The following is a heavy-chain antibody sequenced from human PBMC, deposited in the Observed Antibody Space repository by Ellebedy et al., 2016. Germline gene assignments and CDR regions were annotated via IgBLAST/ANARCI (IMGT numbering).Heavy chain of an antibody. V-gene: IGHV1-69*06. CDR3: ATGPTDDYDYIWGSSFDY. D-gene: IGHD3-16*01. CDR1: GYTFTSYG. CDR2: IIPIFGTA. J-gene: IGHJ4*02. Sequence: SVKVSXXASGYTFTSYGISWVRQAPGQGLEWMGGIIPIFGTANYAQKFQGRVTITADKSTSTAYMELSSLRSEDTAVYYCATGPTDDYDYIWGSSFDYWGQGTLVTVSS.